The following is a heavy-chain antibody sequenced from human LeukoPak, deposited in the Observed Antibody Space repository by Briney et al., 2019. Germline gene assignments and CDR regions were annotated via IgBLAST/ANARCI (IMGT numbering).Heavy chain of an antibody. CDR3: VRSMAGMN. CDR2: IHYSGST. Sequence: SETLSLTCTVSGVSISSYYWSWIRQPPGKGLEWIGYIHYSGSTNYNPSLKSRGTISVDTSKNQFSLRLSSVTAADTAVYYCVRSMAGMNWGQGTLVTVSS. V-gene: IGHV4-59*01. CDR1: GVSISSYY. D-gene: IGHD6-19*01. J-gene: IGHJ4*02.